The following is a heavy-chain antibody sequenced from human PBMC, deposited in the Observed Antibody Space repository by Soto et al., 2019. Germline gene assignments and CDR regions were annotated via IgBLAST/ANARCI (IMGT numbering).Heavy chain of an antibody. J-gene: IGHJ4*02. V-gene: IGHV1-69*02. CDR2: IIPILGIA. Sequence: ASVQVSCKASGGTFSSYTISWVRQAPGQGLEWMGRIIPILGIANYAQKFQGRVTITADKSTSTAYMELSSLRSEDTAVYYCARARSDGSGSYQSDYWGQGTLVTVSS. D-gene: IGHD3-10*01. CDR3: ARARSDGSGSYQSDY. CDR1: GGTFSSYT.